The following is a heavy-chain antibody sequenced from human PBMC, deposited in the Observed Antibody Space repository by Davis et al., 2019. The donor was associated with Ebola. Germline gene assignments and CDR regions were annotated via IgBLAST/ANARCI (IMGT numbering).Heavy chain of an antibody. CDR3: ARSYYDLWSSYATLYGMDV. V-gene: IGHV1-18*01. CDR1: GDRSNSYG. Sequence: ASVKVFCNASGDRSNSYGITWVRQAPGQWLEWMGWISAHTGNTYYAQKFQGRVSMATETSTSTAYMELRSLRSDDTAVYYCARSYYDLWSSYATLYGMDVWSQGTTVSVSS. J-gene: IGHJ6*02. CDR2: ISAHTGNT. D-gene: IGHD3-3*01.